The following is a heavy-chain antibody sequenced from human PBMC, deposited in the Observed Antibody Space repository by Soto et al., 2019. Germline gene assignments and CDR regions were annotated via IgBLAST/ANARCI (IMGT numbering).Heavy chain of an antibody. CDR2: IYYSGST. J-gene: IGHJ4*02. CDR3: ARDRRLGGFDY. D-gene: IGHD3-16*01. V-gene: IGHV4-31*03. CDR1: GGSISSGGYY. Sequence: QVQLQESGPVRVKPSQTLSLTCTVSGGSISSGGYYWSWILQHPGKGLEWIGYIYYSGSTYYNPSLKSRVTISVDTSKNQFSLKLSSVTAADTAVYYCARDRRLGGFDYWGQGTLVTVSS.